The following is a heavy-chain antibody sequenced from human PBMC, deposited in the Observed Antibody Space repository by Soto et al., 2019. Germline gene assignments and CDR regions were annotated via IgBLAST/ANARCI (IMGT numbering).Heavy chain of an antibody. CDR2: INHSGST. D-gene: IGHD2-2*01. CDR3: ARGFGDSVVVTAYPGGMDV. Sequence: PSETLSLTCAVYGGSFSGYYWSWIRQPPGKGLEWIGEINHSGSTNYNTSLKSRVTISVDTSKNQFSLKLSSVTAADTAVYYCARGFGDSVVVTAYPGGMDVWGQGTTVTVSS. V-gene: IGHV4-34*01. CDR1: GGSFSGYY. J-gene: IGHJ6*02.